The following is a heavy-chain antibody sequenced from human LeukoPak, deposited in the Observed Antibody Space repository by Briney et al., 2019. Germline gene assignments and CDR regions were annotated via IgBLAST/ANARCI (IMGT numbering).Heavy chain of an antibody. V-gene: IGHV4-34*01. CDR2: INHSGST. CDR3: ARPVSGSGGWYYSY. Sequence: PSETLSLTXAVYGGSFSGYYWSWIRQPPGKGLEWIGEINHSGSTNYKPSLRSRVTISVDRPKKQFSLKLSSVTAADTAVYYCARPVSGSGGWYYSYWGQGTLVTVSS. CDR1: GGSFSGYY. D-gene: IGHD6-19*01. J-gene: IGHJ4*02.